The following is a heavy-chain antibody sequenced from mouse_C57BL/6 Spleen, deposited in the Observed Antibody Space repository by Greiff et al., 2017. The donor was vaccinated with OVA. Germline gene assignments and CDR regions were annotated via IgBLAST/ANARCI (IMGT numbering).Heavy chain of an antibody. J-gene: IGHJ4*01. CDR3: ASLTRNAMDY. D-gene: IGHD3-1*01. Sequence: VKLMESGAELVRPGTSVKVSCKASGYAFTNYLIEWVKQRPGQGLEWIGVINPGSGGTNYNEKFKGKATLTADKSSSTAYMQLSSLTSEDSAVYFCASLTRNAMDYWGQGTSVTVSS. V-gene: IGHV1-54*01. CDR2: INPGSGGT. CDR1: GYAFTNYL.